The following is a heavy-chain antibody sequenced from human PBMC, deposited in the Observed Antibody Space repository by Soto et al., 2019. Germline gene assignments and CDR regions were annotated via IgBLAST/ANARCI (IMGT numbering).Heavy chain of an antibody. CDR3: ARAVPYNWNDWYYFDY. CDR2: ISAYNGNT. V-gene: IGHV1-18*01. D-gene: IGHD1-20*01. J-gene: IGHJ4*02. CDR1: GYTFTSYG. Sequence: QVQLVQSGAEVKKPGASVKVSCKASGYTFTSYGISWVRQAPGQGLEWMGWISAYNGNTNYAQKLQGRVTMTTDTSTSTASMELRSLRSDDTAVYYCARAVPYNWNDWYYFDYWGQGTLVTVSS.